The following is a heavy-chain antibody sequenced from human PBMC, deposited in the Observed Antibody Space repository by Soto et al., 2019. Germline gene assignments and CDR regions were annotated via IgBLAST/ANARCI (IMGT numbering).Heavy chain of an antibody. J-gene: IGHJ4*02. CDR2: INTDGSST. D-gene: IGHD4-17*01. V-gene: IGHV3-74*01. CDR3: AKDLHYGASDF. CDR1: GFTFSNYW. Sequence: EVQLVESGGGLVHPGGSLRLSCAASGFTFSNYWMHWVRQVPGKGLEWVLRINTDGSSTGYAASVKGRFTISRDNAKSTLYVQMNSLRAEDTAVYYCAKDLHYGASDFWGQGTLVTVSS.